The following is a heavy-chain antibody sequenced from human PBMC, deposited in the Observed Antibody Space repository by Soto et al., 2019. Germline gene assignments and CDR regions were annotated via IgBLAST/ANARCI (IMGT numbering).Heavy chain of an antibody. D-gene: IGHD3-22*01. CDR2: IIPIFGTA. V-gene: IGHV1-69*01. J-gene: IGHJ5*02. CDR1: GGTFSSYA. Sequence: VKVSCKASGGTFSSYAISWVRQAPGQGLEWMGGIIPIFGTANYAQKFQGRVTITADESTSTAYMELSSLRSEDTAVYYCARDHYYDSSGYLWFDPWGQGTLVTVSS. CDR3: ARDHYYDSSGYLWFDP.